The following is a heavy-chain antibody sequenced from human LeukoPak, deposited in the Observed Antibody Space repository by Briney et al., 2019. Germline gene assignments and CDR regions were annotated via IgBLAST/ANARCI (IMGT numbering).Heavy chain of an antibody. D-gene: IGHD4-23*01. CDR2: IYYSGST. Sequence: KPSETLSLTCTVSGGSISSSSYYWGWIRQPPGKGLEWIGSIYYSGSTYYNPSLKSRVTISVDTSKNQFSLKLSSVTAADTAVYYCARVLYGGNSDPVEGDWGQGTLVTVSS. V-gene: IGHV4-39*07. CDR3: ARVLYGGNSDPVEGD. CDR1: GGSISSSSYY. J-gene: IGHJ4*02.